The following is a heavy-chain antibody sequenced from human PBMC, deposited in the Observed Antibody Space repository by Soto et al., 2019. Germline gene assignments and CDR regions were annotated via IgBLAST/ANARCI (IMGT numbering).Heavy chain of an antibody. CDR1: GGSIISDGYS. J-gene: IGHJ3*02. CDR2: IYEGGNT. Sequence: PSETLSLTCAVSGGSIISDGYSGSWIRQPPGKGLQWIGNIYEGGNTYSTPSLESRVAISTDKSKNQFYLRLSSVTAADTAVYYCVRRSPEDAFDIWGQGTMVTVSS. V-gene: IGHV4-30-2*01. CDR3: VRRSPEDAFDI.